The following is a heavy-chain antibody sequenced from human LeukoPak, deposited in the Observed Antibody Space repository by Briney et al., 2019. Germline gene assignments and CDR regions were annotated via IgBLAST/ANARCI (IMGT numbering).Heavy chain of an antibody. Sequence: PSETLSLTCAVYGGSFSGYYWSWIRQPPGKGLEWIGEINHSGSTNYNPSLKSRVTISVDTSKNQFSLKLSSVTAADTAVYYCARVKGVVNWFDPWGRGTLVTVSS. J-gene: IGHJ5*02. D-gene: IGHD3-16*01. V-gene: IGHV4-34*01. CDR2: INHSGST. CDR3: ARVKGVVNWFDP. CDR1: GGSFSGYY.